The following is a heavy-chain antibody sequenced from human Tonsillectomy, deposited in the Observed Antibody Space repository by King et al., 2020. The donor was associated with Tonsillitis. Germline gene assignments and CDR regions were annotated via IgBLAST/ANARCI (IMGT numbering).Heavy chain of an antibody. D-gene: IGHD3-22*01. CDR1: GFTFDDYA. V-gene: IGHV3-43*02. J-gene: IGHJ4*02. CDR2: ISGDGDST. CDR3: AKGTYYYDSSGYYLDY. Sequence: VQLVESGGGVVQPGGSLRLSCAASGFTFDDYAMHWVRQAPGKGLEWVSLISGDGDSTYYADSVKGRFTISRDNSKNSLYLQMNSLRTEDTALYYCAKGTYYYDSSGYYLDYWGQGTRVTVSS.